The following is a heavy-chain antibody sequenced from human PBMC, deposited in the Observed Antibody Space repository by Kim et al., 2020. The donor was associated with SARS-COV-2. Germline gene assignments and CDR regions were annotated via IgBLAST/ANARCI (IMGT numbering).Heavy chain of an antibody. CDR1: GGSVSSGSYY. Sequence: SGTLSLTCTVSGGSVSSGSYYWSWIRQPPGKGLEWIGYIYYSGSTNYNPSLKSRVTISVDTSKNQFSLKLSSVTAADTAVYYCARALRLSGTTVWFDPWGQGTLVTVSS. J-gene: IGHJ5*02. CDR2: IYYSGST. D-gene: IGHD1-7*01. CDR3: ARALRLSGTTVWFDP. V-gene: IGHV4-61*01.